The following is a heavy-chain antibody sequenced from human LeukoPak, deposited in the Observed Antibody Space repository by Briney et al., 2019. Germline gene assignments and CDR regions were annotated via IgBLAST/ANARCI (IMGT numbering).Heavy chain of an antibody. CDR3: AKDTTIFGVVIIPVIDY. Sequence: GGSLRLSCAASGFTFSSYGVHWVRQAPGKGLEWVAVIWYDGSNKYYADSVKGRFTISRDNSKNTLYLQMNSLRAEDTAVYYCAKDTTIFGVVIIPVIDYWGQGTLVTVSS. J-gene: IGHJ4*02. CDR2: IWYDGSNK. D-gene: IGHD3-3*01. CDR1: GFTFSSYG. V-gene: IGHV3-30*02.